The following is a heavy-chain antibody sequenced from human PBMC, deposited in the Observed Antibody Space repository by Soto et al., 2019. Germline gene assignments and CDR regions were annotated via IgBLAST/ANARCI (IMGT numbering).Heavy chain of an antibody. Sequence: SETLSLTCTVSGGSISSSSYYWGWIRQPPGKGLEWIGNIYYTGITHYNPSLKSRATISIDTSKNQFSLNLNSVTATDTAVYYCARPARQDTVAGNYWGQGTLVTV. CDR3: ARPARQDTVAGNY. D-gene: IGHD6-19*01. CDR1: GGSISSSSYY. J-gene: IGHJ4*02. V-gene: IGHV4-39*01. CDR2: IYYTGIT.